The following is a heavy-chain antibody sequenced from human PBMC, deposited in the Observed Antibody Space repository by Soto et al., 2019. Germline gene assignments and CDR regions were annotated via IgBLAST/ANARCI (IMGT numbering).Heavy chain of an antibody. V-gene: IGHV3-13*01. D-gene: IGHD1-1*01. CDR3: ARSKLGKTNGMDV. J-gene: IGHJ6*04. CDR1: GFTFSSYD. Sequence: GGSLRLSCAASGFTFSSYDMHWVRQATGKGLEWVSAIGTAGDTYYPGSVKGRFTISRENAKNSLYPQLNSLRDEDTAVYDCARSKLGKTNGMDVWGKGTTVTVSS. CDR2: IGTAGDT.